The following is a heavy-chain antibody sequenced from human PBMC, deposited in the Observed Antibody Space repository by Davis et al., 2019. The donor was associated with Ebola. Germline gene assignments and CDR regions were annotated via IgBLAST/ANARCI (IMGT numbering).Heavy chain of an antibody. Sequence: GESLKISCAASGFTFSSYGMHWVRQAPGKGLEWVAVIWYDGSNKYYADSVKGRFTISRDNSKNTLYLQMNSLRAEDTAVYYCARELDCTNGVCSYLDYWGQGTLVTVSS. D-gene: IGHD2-8*01. CDR3: ARELDCTNGVCSYLDY. J-gene: IGHJ4*02. CDR1: GFTFSSYG. V-gene: IGHV3-33*01. CDR2: IWYDGSNK.